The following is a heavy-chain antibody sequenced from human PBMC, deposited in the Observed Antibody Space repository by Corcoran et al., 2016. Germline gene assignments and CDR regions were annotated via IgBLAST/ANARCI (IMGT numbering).Heavy chain of an antibody. V-gene: IGHV4-34*01. CDR3: ARVGWGWYCDL. Sequence: QVQLQQWGAGLLKPSETLSLTCAVYGGSFSGYYWSWIRQPPVKGLEWIGEINHSGSTNYKPSLKSRVTILVDTSKNQFSLKLSSVTAADPAVYYCARVGWGWYCDLWGRGTLVTVSS. CDR1: GGSFSGYY. CDR2: INHSGST. D-gene: IGHD3-16*01. J-gene: IGHJ2*01.